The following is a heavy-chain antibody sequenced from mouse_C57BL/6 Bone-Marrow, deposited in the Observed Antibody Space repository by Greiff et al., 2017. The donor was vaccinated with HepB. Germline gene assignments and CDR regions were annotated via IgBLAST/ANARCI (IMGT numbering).Heavy chain of an antibody. V-gene: IGHV10-1*01. J-gene: IGHJ4*01. CDR3: VRPHLLLRSIMDY. CDR2: IRSKSNNYAT. CDR1: GFSFNTYA. D-gene: IGHD1-1*01. Sequence: EVKVVESGGGLVQPKGSLKLSCAASGFSFNTYAMNWVRQAPGKGLEWVARIRSKSNNYATYYADSVKDRFTISRDDSESMLYLQMNNLKTEDTAMYYCVRPHLLLRSIMDYWGQGTSVTVSS.